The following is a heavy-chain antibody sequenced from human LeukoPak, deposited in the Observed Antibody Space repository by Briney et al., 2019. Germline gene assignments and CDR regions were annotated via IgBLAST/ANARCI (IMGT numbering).Heavy chain of an antibody. CDR1: GFTFSSYT. CDR3: ARDSTNVRFDP. D-gene: IGHD2/OR15-2a*01. Sequence: GGSLRLSCAASGFTFSSYTMNWVRQAPGKGLEWVSSISSSTNHIYYADSVKGRFTISRDNAKNSLYLQMNSLTAEDTAVYYCARDSTNVRFDPWGQGTLVTVSS. J-gene: IGHJ5*02. V-gene: IGHV3-21*01. CDR2: ISSSTNHI.